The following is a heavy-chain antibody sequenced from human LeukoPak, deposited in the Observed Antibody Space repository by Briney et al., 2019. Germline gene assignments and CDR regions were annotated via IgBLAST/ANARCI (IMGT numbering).Heavy chain of an antibody. CDR3: AREDRGVVVITTLDAFDI. CDR2: INHSGST. D-gene: IGHD3-22*01. Sequence: SETLSLTCAVYGGSFSGYYWSWIRQPPGKGLEWIGEINHSGSTNYNPSLKSRVTISVDTSKNQFSLKLSSVTAADTAVYYCAREDRGVVVITTLDAFDIWGQGTKVTVCS. V-gene: IGHV4-34*01. J-gene: IGHJ3*02. CDR1: GGSFSGYY.